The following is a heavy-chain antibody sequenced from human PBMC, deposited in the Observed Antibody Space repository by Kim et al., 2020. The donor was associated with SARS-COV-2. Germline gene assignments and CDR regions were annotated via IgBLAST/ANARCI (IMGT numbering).Heavy chain of an antibody. CDR3: AREAYYYDSSGYYCDY. J-gene: IGHJ4*02. CDR1: GFTFSSYG. CDR2: IWYDGSNK. Sequence: GGSLRLSCAASGFTFSSYGMHWVRQAPGKGLEWVAVIWYDGSNKYYADSVKGRFTISRDNSKNTLYLQMNSLRAEDTAVYYCAREAYYYDSSGYYCDYWGQGTLVTVSS. D-gene: IGHD3-22*01. V-gene: IGHV3-33*01.